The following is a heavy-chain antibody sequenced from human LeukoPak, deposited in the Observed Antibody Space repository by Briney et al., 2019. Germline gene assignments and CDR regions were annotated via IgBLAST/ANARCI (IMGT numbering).Heavy chain of an antibody. CDR2: ISGSGGGT. D-gene: IGHD5-18*01. Sequence: PGGSLRLSCAASGFTFSSYAMSWVRQAPGRGLEWVSGISGSGGGTNYAEPVKGRFTSSRDNSKNTLYLQIDRLRAEDTAVYYCAKDTGGYSYANFDYWGQGTLVTVS. CDR3: AKDTGGYSYANFDY. J-gene: IGHJ4*02. CDR1: GFTFSSYA. V-gene: IGHV3-23*01.